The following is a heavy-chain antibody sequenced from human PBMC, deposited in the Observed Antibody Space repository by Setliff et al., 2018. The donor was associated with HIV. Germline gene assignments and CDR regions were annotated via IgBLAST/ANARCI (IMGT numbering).Heavy chain of an antibody. J-gene: IGHJ5*02. D-gene: IGHD3-22*01. CDR3: GRVTYSSGQRGIDL. Sequence: GGSLRLSCTASGFTFSSYWMHWVRQPPGKGVVWVSRISVDGANTDAADSVKGRFTVSRDNAKNTMYLEMRSLRADDTAVYYCGRVTYSSGQRGIDLWGQGTLVTVSS. CDR2: ISVDGANT. V-gene: IGHV3-74*01. CDR1: GFTFSSYW.